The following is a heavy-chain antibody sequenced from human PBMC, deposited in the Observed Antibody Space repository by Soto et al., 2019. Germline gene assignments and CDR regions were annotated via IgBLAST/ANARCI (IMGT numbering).Heavy chain of an antibody. D-gene: IGHD3-22*01. V-gene: IGHV4-34*01. CDR2: INHSGST. CDR1: GGSFSGYY. J-gene: IGHJ4*02. CDR3: ARGGITMIVVVPYFDY. Sequence: SETLSLTCAVYGGSFSGYYWSWIRQPPGKGLEWIGEINHSGSTNYNPSLKSRVTISVDTSKNQFSLKLSSVTAADTAVYYCARGGITMIVVVPYFDYWGQGTLVTAPQ.